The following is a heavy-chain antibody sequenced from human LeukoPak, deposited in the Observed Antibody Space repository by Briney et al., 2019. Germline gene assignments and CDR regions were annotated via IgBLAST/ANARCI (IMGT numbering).Heavy chain of an antibody. CDR2: IDPSDSYT. Sequence: GESLKISCKGSGYSFTSYWISWVRQMPGKGLEWMGRIDPSDSYTNYSPSFQGHVTISADKSISTAYLQWRSLKASDTAMYYCARGTIVATIGYYSNYGMDVWGKGTTVTVSS. D-gene: IGHD5-12*01. V-gene: IGHV5-10-1*01. J-gene: IGHJ6*04. CDR1: GYSFTSYW. CDR3: ARGTIVATIGYYSNYGMDV.